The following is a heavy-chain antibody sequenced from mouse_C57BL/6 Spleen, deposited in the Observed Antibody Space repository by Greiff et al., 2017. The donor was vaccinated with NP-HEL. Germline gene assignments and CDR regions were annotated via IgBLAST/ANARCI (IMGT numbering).Heavy chain of an antibody. D-gene: IGHD1-1*01. J-gene: IGHJ2*01. V-gene: IGHV1-80*01. CDR3: ARWDTTGTNYFDY. CDR1: GYAFSSYW. CDR2: IYPGDGDT. Sequence: VQLQQSGAELVKPGASVKISCKASGYAFSSYWMNWVKQRPGKGLEWIGQIYPGDGDTNYNGKFKGKATLTADKSSSTAYMQLSSLTSEDSAVYFCARWDTTGTNYFDYWGQGTTRTVSS.